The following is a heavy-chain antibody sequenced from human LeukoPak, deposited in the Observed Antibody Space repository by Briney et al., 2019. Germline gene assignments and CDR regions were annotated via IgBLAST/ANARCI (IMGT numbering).Heavy chain of an antibody. J-gene: IGHJ4*02. CDR3: AGCSGASCYYITSPLYFDY. CDR2: INHSGST. D-gene: IGHD2-15*01. CDR1: GGSFSGYY. V-gene: IGHV4-34*01. Sequence: PSKTLSLTCAVYGGSFSGYYWSWIRQPPGKGMEWIGEINHSGSTNYNPSLKSRVTISVDTSKNQFSLKLSSVTAADTAVYYCAGCSGASCYYITSPLYFDYWGQGTLVTVSS.